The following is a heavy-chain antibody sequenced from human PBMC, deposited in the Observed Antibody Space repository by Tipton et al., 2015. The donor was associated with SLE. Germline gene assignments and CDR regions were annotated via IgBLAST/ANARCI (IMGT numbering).Heavy chain of an antibody. CDR3: AKGRGELSSSYFDY. J-gene: IGHJ4*02. D-gene: IGHD3-16*02. Sequence: VQLVQSGGVVVQPGGSLRLSCAASGFTFDDYTMHWVRQAPGKGLEWVSLISWDGGSTYYADSVKGRFTISRDNSKNSLYLQMNSLRTEDTALYYCAKGRGELSSSYFDYWGQGTLVTVSS. V-gene: IGHV3-43*01. CDR1: GFTFDDYT. CDR2: ISWDGGST.